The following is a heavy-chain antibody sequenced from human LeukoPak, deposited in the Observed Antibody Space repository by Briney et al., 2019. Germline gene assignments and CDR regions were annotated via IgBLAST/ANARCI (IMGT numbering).Heavy chain of an antibody. D-gene: IGHD3-10*01. CDR3: ARDLYGSGTFDY. J-gene: IGHJ4*02. CDR1: GFTVSTNY. CDR2: IYSGGST. Sequence: GGSLRLSCAASGFTVSTNYMSWVRQAPGKGLEWVSVIYSGGSTYYADSVKGRFTISRDNSKNTLDLELNSLRAEDTAVYYCARDLYGSGTFDYWGQGTLVTVSS. V-gene: IGHV3-53*01.